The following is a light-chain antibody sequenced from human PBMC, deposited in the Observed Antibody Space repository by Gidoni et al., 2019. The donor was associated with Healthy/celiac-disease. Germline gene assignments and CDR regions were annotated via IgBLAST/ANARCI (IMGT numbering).Light chain of an antibody. CDR3: SSYAGSNNLYV. V-gene: IGLV2-8*02. J-gene: IGLJ1*01. CDR2: DVS. Sequence: QSALTQPPSASRSPGQSVTISCTGTSSDVGGYNYVSWYQQHPGKAPKLMIYDVSKRLSGVPDRFSGSKSGNTASLTVSGLQAEDEADYYCSSYAGSNNLYVFGTGTKVTVL. CDR1: SSDVGGYNY.